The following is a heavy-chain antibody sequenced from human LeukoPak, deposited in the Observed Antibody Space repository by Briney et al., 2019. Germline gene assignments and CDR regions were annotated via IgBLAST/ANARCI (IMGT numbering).Heavy chain of an antibody. CDR1: GFTFSSYA. CDR2: ITATSSRT. V-gene: IGHV3-23*01. D-gene: IGHD5-18*01. CDR3: AKDLDTAMGLGYFDY. J-gene: IGHJ4*02. Sequence: GGSLRLSCAASGFTFSSYAMSWVRQAPGKGLEWVSAITATSSRTYVADSVQGRFTISRDNSKNTLYLQMNSLRAEDTAVYYCAKDLDTAMGLGYFDYWGQGTLVTVSS.